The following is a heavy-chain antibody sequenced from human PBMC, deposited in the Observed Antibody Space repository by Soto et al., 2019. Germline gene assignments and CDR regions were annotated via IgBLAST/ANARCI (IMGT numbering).Heavy chain of an antibody. CDR3: AGGGVRGVITRTRDYYGMDV. D-gene: IGHD3-10*01. CDR2: IYPGDSDT. V-gene: IGHV5-51*01. J-gene: IGHJ6*02. CDR1: GYSFTNYW. Sequence: PGESLKISCKGSGYSFTNYWIGWVRQMPGKGLEWMGIIYPGDSDTRYSPSFQGQVTISADKSISTAYLQWSSLKASDTAMYYCAGGGVRGVITRTRDYYGMDVWGQGTKVTVSS.